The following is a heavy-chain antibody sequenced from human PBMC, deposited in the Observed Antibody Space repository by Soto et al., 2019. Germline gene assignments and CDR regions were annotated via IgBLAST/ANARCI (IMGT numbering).Heavy chain of an antibody. V-gene: IGHV1-3*01. CDR3: AGAAFIEGAYLLPY. CDR2: INAGIYNT. D-gene: IGHD3-16*01. CDR1: GYTFTSYA. J-gene: IGHJ4*02. Sequence: QVQRVQSGAEVKKPGASVKVSCKASGYTFTSYAMHWVRQAPGQRLEWIGWINAGIYNTKYSQKFQGRVTITRATXXSTAYLETGCPRSDGTAVYYCAGAAFIEGAYLLPYWGRGTLVAVSS.